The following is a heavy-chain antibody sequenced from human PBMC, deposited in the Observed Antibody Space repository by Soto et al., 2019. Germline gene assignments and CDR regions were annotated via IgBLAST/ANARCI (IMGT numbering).Heavy chain of an antibody. D-gene: IGHD3-10*01. CDR2: ISYDGSNT. CDR1: GFPFTTYG. CDR3: VGGQYYFDY. Sequence: QVQLVVSGGGVVQPGRSLRLSCAASGFPFTTYGMHWVREGPGKGLEWVAVISYDGSNTYYADSVKGRFTISRDNSKNTLYLQMNSLRPEDTALYYCVGGQYYFDYRGQGTLVTVSS. J-gene: IGHJ4*02. V-gene: IGHV3-30*03.